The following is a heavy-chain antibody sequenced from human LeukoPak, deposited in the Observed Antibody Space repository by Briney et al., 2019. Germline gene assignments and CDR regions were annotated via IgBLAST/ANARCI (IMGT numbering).Heavy chain of an antibody. J-gene: IGHJ4*02. CDR1: GFTFSSYS. D-gene: IGHD3-22*01. CDR3: AREPYYHDSSGYVSDY. V-gene: IGHV3-21*04. CDR2: ISSSSSYI. Sequence: GGSLRLSCAASGFTFSSYSMNWVRQAPGKGLEWVSSISSSSSYIYYADSAKGRFTISRDNAKNSLYLQMNSLRAEDTAVYYCAREPYYHDSSGYVSDYWGQGTLVTVSS.